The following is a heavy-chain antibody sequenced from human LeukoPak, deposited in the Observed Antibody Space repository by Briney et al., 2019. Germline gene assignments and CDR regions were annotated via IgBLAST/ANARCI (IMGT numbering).Heavy chain of an antibody. V-gene: IGHV4-39*01. CDR3: ARGSSGYFYFDY. D-gene: IGHD3-22*01. J-gene: IGHJ4*02. CDR2: IYYSGST. Sequence: PSETLSLTCTVSGGSISSSSYYRGWIRQPPGKGLEWIGSIYYSGSTYYNPSLKRRVTISVDTSKNQFSLKLSSVTAADTAVYYCARGSSGYFYFDYWGQGTLVTVSS. CDR1: GGSISSSSYY.